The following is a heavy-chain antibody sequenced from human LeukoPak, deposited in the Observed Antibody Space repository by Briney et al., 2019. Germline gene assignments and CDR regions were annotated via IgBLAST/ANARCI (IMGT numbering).Heavy chain of an antibody. J-gene: IGHJ4*02. CDR1: EFTFSSYR. D-gene: IGHD3-10*01. Sequence: GGSLRLSCAASEFTFSSYRMHWVRQAPGKGLEWVSSISSSSSSIYYADSVKGRFTISRDNAKNSLYPQMDSLRAEDTAVYYCAAVTMVRGVMEFDFWGQGTLVTVSS. CDR3: AAVTMVRGVMEFDF. CDR2: ISSSSSSI. V-gene: IGHV3-21*01.